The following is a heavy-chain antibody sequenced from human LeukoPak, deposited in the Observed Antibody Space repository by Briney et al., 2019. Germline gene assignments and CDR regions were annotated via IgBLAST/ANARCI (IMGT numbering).Heavy chain of an antibody. D-gene: IGHD2-15*01. V-gene: IGHV3-23*01. CDR1: GFTFSSYA. CDR3: AKVTFDIVVVVAAAPFDY. Sequence: GGSLRLSCAASGFTFSSYAMSWVRQAPGKGLEWVSAISDSGGSTYYADSVKGRFTISRDNSKNTLYLQMNSLRAEDTAVYYCAKVTFDIVVVVAAAPFDYWGQGTLVTVSS. J-gene: IGHJ4*02. CDR2: ISDSGGST.